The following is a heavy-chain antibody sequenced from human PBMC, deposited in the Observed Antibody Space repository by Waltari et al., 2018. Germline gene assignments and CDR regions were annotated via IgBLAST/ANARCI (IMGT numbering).Heavy chain of an antibody. CDR2: IKQDGSEK. D-gene: IGHD2-15*01. Sequence: EVQLVESGGGLVQPGGSLRLSCAASGFTFSSYWMSWVRQAPGKGLEWVANIKQDGSEKYYVDSVKGRFTISRDNAKNSLYRQMNSLRAEDTAVYYCARNQLPSNPVAAYDYWGQGTLVTVSS. CDR1: GFTFSSYW. V-gene: IGHV3-7*01. CDR3: ARNQLPSNPVAAYDY. J-gene: IGHJ4*02.